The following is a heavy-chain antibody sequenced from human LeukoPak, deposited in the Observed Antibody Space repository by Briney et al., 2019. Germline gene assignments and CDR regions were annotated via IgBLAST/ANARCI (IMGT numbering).Heavy chain of an antibody. V-gene: IGHV6-1*01. CDR3: ARGQLELPNYFDY. D-gene: IGHD1-7*01. CDR2: TYYRSTWYN. Sequence: SQTLSLTCAISGDSVSSNSVTWNWIRQSPSRGLEWLGRTYYRSTWYNDYAVSVRGRITVNPDTSKNQFSLHLNSVTPEDTAVYYCARGQLELPNYFDYWGQGTLVTVSS. J-gene: IGHJ4*02. CDR1: GDSVSSNSVT.